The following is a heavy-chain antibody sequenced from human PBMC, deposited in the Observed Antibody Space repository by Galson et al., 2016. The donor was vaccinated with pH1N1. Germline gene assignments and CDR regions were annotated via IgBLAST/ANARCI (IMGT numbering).Heavy chain of an antibody. V-gene: IGHV1-24*01. CDR2: FDPEDGET. CDR1: GYTLTELS. D-gene: IGHD6-13*01. CDR3: ATVIAAGYGMDV. J-gene: IGHJ6*02. Sequence: CKVSGYTLTELSMHWVRQAPGKGLQWMGGFDPEDGETIYAQKFQGRVTMTEDTSTDTAYMELSSLRSEDTAVYYCATVIAAGYGMDVWGQGTTVTVSS.